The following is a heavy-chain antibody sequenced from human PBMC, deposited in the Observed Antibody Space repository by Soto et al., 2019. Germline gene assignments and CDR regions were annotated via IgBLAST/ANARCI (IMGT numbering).Heavy chain of an antibody. J-gene: IGHJ5*01. D-gene: IGHD2-8*01. V-gene: IGHV6-1*01. CDR2: TYYRSKWYH. CDR1: GESVSTNSAT. Sequence: QVQLQQSGPGLVKPSQTLSLTCAISGESVSTNSATWDWIRQSPSSGLEWLGRTYYRSKWYHDSAVTVKGRITLNADTTNHPLSLQLNSVTPDDTAVYYCARLIGDSWLDSWGQGTLVTVSS. CDR3: ARLIGDSWLDS.